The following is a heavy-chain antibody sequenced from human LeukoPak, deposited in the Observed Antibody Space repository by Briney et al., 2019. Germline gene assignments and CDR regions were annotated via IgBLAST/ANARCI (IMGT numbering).Heavy chain of an antibody. CDR2: IDITNGSP. V-gene: IGHV3-23*01. Sequence: GGSLRLSCAASGFTFSNYAMSWVRQAPGKGLEWVSGIDITNGSPNYVDSVKGRFTISRDNSRSTLYLQMNSLRPEDTAIYYCAREGYYGSGSPPSLYFDYWGQGTLVTVSS. CDR1: GFTFSNYA. D-gene: IGHD3-10*01. CDR3: AREGYYGSGSPPSLYFDY. J-gene: IGHJ4*02.